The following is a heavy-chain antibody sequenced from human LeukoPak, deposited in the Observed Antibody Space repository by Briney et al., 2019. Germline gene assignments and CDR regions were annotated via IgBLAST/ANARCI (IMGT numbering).Heavy chain of an antibody. J-gene: IGHJ4*02. Sequence: PGGSLRLSCAASGFTFSSYSMNWVRQAPGKGLEWVSSISSSSSYIYYADSVKGRFTISRDNAKNSLYLQMNSLRAEDTAVYYCAREIAVAGTRGDCWGQGTLVTVSS. CDR2: ISSSSSYI. V-gene: IGHV3-21*01. D-gene: IGHD6-19*01. CDR1: GFTFSSYS. CDR3: AREIAVAGTRGDC.